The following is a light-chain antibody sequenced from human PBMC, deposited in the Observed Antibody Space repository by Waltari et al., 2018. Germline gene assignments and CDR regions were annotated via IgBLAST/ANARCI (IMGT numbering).Light chain of an antibody. Sequence: EIVLTQSPGTLSLSPRERATLSCRASQSVSSSYLAWYQQKPGQAPRVIIHGASNRATGIPDRFSGSGSGTDFTLTISRLEPEDFAVYYCQQYGSSPWTFGQGTKVEIK. V-gene: IGKV3-20*01. J-gene: IGKJ1*01. CDR1: QSVSSSY. CDR2: GAS. CDR3: QQYGSSPWT.